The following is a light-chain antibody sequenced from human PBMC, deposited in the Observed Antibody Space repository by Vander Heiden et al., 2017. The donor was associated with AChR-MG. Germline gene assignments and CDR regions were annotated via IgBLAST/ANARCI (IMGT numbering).Light chain of an antibody. CDR1: QLGIKY. V-gene: IGLV3-1*01. J-gene: IGLJ1*01. Sequence: SYGLTPPPSVSVSAGQTATITRSGDQLGIKYVSWYQQKAGLSPILIIYHDDDRPSGIPGRYSASNAGNTATLTISKTQATDEAVYYCQAWDSSTVYVFGTGTKVTVL. CDR3: QAWDSSTVYV. CDR2: HDD.